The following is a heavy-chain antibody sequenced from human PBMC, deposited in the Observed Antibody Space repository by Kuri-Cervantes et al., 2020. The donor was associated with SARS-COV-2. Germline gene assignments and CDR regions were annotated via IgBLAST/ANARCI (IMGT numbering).Heavy chain of an antibody. Sequence: GESLKISCAASGFTFSSYGMHWVRQAPGKGLEWVAVIWYDGSNKYYADSVKGRFTISRDNSKNTLYLQMNSLRAEDTAVYYCARGLRGVVVAASPFDYWGQGTLVTVSS. CDR3: ARGLRGVVVAASPFDY. D-gene: IGHD2-15*01. J-gene: IGHJ4*02. CDR1: GFTFSSYG. V-gene: IGHV3-30*19. CDR2: IWYDGSNK.